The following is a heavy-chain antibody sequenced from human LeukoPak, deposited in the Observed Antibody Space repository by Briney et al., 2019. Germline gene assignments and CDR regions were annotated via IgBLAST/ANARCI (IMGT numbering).Heavy chain of an antibody. Sequence: PSETLSLTCTVSGGSISSYYWSWIRQPAGKGLEWIGRIYTSGSTNYNPSLKSRVTMSVDTSKNQFSLKLSSVTAADTAVYYCARDRDTYSSSWYIDYWGQGTLVTVSS. CDR1: GGSISSYY. V-gene: IGHV4-4*07. CDR2: IYTSGST. D-gene: IGHD6-13*01. J-gene: IGHJ4*02. CDR3: ARDRDTYSSSWYIDY.